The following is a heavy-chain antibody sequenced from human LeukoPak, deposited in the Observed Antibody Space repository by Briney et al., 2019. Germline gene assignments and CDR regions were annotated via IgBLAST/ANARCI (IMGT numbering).Heavy chain of an antibody. CDR3: AKDLRGYGSGSLDY. J-gene: IGHJ4*02. CDR1: GFTFSSYS. D-gene: IGHD3-10*01. V-gene: IGHV3-48*01. CDR2: ISTSGSTI. Sequence: GGSLRLSCAASGFTFSSYSMNWVRQAPGKGLEWVSYISTSGSTIYYADSVKGRFTISRDNAKNSLYLQMNSLRAEDTAVYYCAKDLRGYGSGSLDYWGQGTLVTVSS.